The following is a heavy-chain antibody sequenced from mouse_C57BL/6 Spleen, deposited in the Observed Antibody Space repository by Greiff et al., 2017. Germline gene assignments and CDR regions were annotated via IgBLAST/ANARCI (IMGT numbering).Heavy chain of an antibody. D-gene: IGHD1-1*02. Sequence: QVQLKQSGAELARPGASVKLSCKASGYTFTSYGISWVKQRTGQGLEWIGEIYPRSGNTYYNEKFKGKATLTADKSSSTAYMELRSLTSEDSAVYFCARRWGSNDFDYWGQGTTLTVSS. J-gene: IGHJ2*01. CDR3: ARRWGSNDFDY. CDR2: IYPRSGNT. CDR1: GYTFTSYG. V-gene: IGHV1-81*01.